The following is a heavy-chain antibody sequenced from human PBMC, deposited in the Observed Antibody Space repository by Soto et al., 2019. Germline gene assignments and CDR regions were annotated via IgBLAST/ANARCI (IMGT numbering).Heavy chain of an antibody. CDR2: IKSKTDGGTT. D-gene: IGHD3-3*01. CDR3: TTDPRFLEWLLSPWFDP. Sequence: PGGSLRPSCAASGFTFSNAWMSWVRQAPGKGLEWVGRIKSKTDGGTTDYAAPVKGRFTISRDDSKNTLYLQMNSLKTEDTAVYYCTTDPRFLEWLLSPWFDPWGQGTLVTVSS. V-gene: IGHV3-15*01. J-gene: IGHJ5*02. CDR1: GFTFSNAW.